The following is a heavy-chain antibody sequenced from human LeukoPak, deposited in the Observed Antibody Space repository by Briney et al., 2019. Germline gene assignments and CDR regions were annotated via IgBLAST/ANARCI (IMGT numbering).Heavy chain of an antibody. CDR3: ATSIVWLAAEYFQY. D-gene: IGHD5-24*01. Sequence: ASVKVSCKVSGYTLTELSMHWVRQAPGKGLEWMGGFDPEDGETIYAQKFQGRVTMTEDTSTDTAYMELSSLRSEDTAVYCCATSIVWLAAEYFQYWGQGTLVTVSS. CDR2: FDPEDGET. CDR1: GYTLTELS. J-gene: IGHJ1*01. V-gene: IGHV1-24*01.